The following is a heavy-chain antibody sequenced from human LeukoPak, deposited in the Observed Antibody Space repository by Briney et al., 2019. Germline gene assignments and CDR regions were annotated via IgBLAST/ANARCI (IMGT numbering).Heavy chain of an antibody. CDR3: ARDSDYGDYPHYYFDY. V-gene: IGHV1-46*01. Sequence: ASVKVSCKASGYTFTSYYMHWVRQAPGQGLEWMGIINPSGGSTSYAQKFQGRVTMTRDTSTSTVYMELSSLRSEDTAVYYCARDSDYGDYPHYYFDYWGQGTLVTVSS. CDR2: INPSGGST. D-gene: IGHD4-17*01. J-gene: IGHJ4*02. CDR1: GYTFTSYY.